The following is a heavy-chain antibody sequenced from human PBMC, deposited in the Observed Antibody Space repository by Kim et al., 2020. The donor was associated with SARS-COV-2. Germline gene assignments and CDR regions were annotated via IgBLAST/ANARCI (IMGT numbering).Heavy chain of an antibody. V-gene: IGHV3-23*01. CDR3: AKDGGSSSWYGLYYYGMDV. CDR2: ISGSGGST. Sequence: GGSLRLSCAASGFTFSSYAMSWVRQAPGKGLEWVSAISGSGGSTYYADSVKGRFTISRDNSKNTLYLQMNSLRAEDTAVYYCAKDGGSSSWYGLYYYGMDVWGQGTTVTVSS. J-gene: IGHJ6*02. D-gene: IGHD6-13*01. CDR1: GFTFSSYA.